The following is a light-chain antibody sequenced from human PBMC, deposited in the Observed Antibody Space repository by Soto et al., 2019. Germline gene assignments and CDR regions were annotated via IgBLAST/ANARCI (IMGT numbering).Light chain of an antibody. CDR1: AGDVGGYNY. CDR3: GSYAGSNNFV. Sequence: QSALTQPPSASGSPGQSVIISCTETAGDVGGYNYVSGNKQHPGKAPKLMISEVFRRPSGVPDRFSGSKSGNTASLTVSGLQAEDEADYYCGSYAGSNNFVFGAGTKVTVL. V-gene: IGLV2-8*01. CDR2: EVF. J-gene: IGLJ1*01.